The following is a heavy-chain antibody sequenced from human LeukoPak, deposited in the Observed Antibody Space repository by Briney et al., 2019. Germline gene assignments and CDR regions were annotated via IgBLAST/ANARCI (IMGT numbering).Heavy chain of an antibody. V-gene: IGHV1-2*02. Sequence: ASVKVSCKASGFTFTRYGFNWVRQAPGQGLEWMGWINPNSGGTNYAQKFQGRVTMTRDTSISTAYMELSRLRSDDTAVYYCARVGVEMASHGWFDPWGQGTLVTVSS. J-gene: IGHJ5*02. D-gene: IGHD5-24*01. CDR3: ARVGVEMASHGWFDP. CDR2: INPNSGGT. CDR1: GFTFTRYG.